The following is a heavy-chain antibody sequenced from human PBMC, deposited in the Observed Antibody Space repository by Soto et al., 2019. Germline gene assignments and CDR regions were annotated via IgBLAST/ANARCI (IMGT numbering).Heavy chain of an antibody. Sequence: GGSLRLSCAASGFTFSSYAMSWVRQAPGKGLEWVSAISGSGGSTYYADSVKGRFTISRDNSKNTLYLQMNSLRAEDTAVYYCAKGVRGSWYSKTTPEYYYYGMDVWGQGTTVTVSS. D-gene: IGHD6-13*01. V-gene: IGHV3-23*01. J-gene: IGHJ6*02. CDR1: GFTFSSYA. CDR3: AKGVRGSWYSKTTPEYYYYGMDV. CDR2: ISGSGGST.